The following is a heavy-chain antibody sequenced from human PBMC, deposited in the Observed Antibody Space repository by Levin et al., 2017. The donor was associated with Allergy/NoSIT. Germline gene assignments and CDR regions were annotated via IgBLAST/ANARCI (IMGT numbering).Heavy chain of an antibody. Sequence: RGESLKISCSASGFTFRSYAMNWVRQVPGKGLEWVSVSSGSGGSIDYADSVKGRFTISRDNSKNTLYLQMNSLRAEDTAVYYCARQKYLVRRYFDYWGQGTLVTVSS. D-gene: IGHD2-2*01. J-gene: IGHJ4*02. CDR2: SSGSGGSI. CDR1: GFTFRSYA. CDR3: ARQKYLVRRYFDY. V-gene: IGHV3-23*01.